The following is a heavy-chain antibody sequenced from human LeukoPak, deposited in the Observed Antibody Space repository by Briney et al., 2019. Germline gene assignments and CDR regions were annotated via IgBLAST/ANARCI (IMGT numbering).Heavy chain of an antibody. Sequence: GGSLRLSCAASGFTFSSYSMNWVRQAPGKGLEWVSSISSSSSYIYYADSVKGRFTISRDNAKNSLYLQMNSLRAEDTAVYYCARERQAMVRGVINHWGQGTLVTVSS. CDR2: ISSSSSYI. CDR3: ARERQAMVRGVINH. V-gene: IGHV3-21*01. D-gene: IGHD3-10*01. J-gene: IGHJ4*02. CDR1: GFTFSSYS.